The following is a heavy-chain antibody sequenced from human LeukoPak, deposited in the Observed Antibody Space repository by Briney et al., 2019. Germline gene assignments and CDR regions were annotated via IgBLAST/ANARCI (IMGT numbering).Heavy chain of an antibody. V-gene: IGHV3-30*03. J-gene: IGHJ4*02. CDR2: ISYDGSNK. Sequence: GESLRLSCAASGFTLSSYGMHWVRQAPGKGLEWVAVISYDGSNKYCADSVKGRFTISRDNSKNTLYLQMNSLRAEDTAVYYCAREHYYFDYWGQGTLVTVSS. CDR1: GFTLSSYG. CDR3: AREHYYFDY.